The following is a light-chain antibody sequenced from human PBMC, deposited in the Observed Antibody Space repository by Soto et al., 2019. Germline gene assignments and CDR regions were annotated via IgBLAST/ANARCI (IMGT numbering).Light chain of an antibody. V-gene: IGLV1-47*01. Sequence: QLVLTQPPSLSGTPGQRVTISCSGSNFNVKNNYVYWYQQFAGTAPKLLIYSNNRRPSGVPVRFSGSKSGSSASLAISGLRPEDEADYYCASWDDSLSETVFGGGTQLTVL. CDR2: SNN. J-gene: IGLJ7*01. CDR3: ASWDDSLSETV. CDR1: NFNVKNNY.